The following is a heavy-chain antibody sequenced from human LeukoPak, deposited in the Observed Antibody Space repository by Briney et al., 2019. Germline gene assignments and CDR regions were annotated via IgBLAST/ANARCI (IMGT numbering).Heavy chain of an antibody. J-gene: IGHJ4*02. Sequence: GGSLRLSCAASGFTFSSYAMSWVRQAPGEGLEWVSVISGSGGSTNYADSVKGRFTISRDNSKNTLYLQMNSLRAEDTAAYYCAKVGGGGGYYYDYWGQGTLVTVSS. CDR1: GFTFSSYA. D-gene: IGHD3-22*01. CDR2: ISGSGGST. V-gene: IGHV3-23*01. CDR3: AKVGGGGGYYYDY.